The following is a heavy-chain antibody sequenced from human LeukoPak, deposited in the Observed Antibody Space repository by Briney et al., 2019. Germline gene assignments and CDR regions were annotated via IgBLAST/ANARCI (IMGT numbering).Heavy chain of an antibody. CDR1: GYSFTKEG. J-gene: IGHJ4*02. Sequence: ASVKVSCKASGYSFTKEGLIWMRQAPGQGLEWMGWISAYNGDTKYGQKFQGRVTMTTDQTTSTAHMELRNMRSDDTAVYYCARAHSGSLRAPFDYWGQGTLVTVSS. D-gene: IGHD3-22*01. CDR2: ISAYNGDT. CDR3: ARAHSGSLRAPFDY. V-gene: IGHV1-18*01.